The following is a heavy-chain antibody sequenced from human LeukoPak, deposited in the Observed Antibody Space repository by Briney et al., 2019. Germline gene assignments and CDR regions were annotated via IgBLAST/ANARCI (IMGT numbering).Heavy chain of an antibody. CDR2: IKKDGSEK. Sequence: GGSLRLSCAASGFTFSSYWMSWVRQAPGMGLEWVANIKKDGSEKSYVDSVKGRFTISRDNAKNSLYLQMNSLRAEDTAVYYCARGKEYFDWLLRAYYFDYWGQGTLVTVSS. CDR3: ARGKEYFDWLLRAYYFDY. CDR1: GFTFSSYW. J-gene: IGHJ4*02. V-gene: IGHV3-7*01. D-gene: IGHD3-9*01.